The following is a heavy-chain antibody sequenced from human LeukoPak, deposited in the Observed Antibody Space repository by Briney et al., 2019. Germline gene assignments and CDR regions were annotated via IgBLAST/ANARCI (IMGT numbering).Heavy chain of an antibody. J-gene: IGHJ4*02. CDR3: ARDSGVRGSGGYLIAY. CDR1: GYTFTSNY. CDR2: INPNSGGT. V-gene: IGHV1-2*02. Sequence: GSVKVSCKAFGYTFTSNYMHWVRQAPGQGLEWMGWINPNSGGTNYAQKFQGRVTMTRDTSISTAYMELRRLRSDDTAVYYCARDSGVRGSGGYLIAYWGQGTLVTVSS. D-gene: IGHD3-10*01.